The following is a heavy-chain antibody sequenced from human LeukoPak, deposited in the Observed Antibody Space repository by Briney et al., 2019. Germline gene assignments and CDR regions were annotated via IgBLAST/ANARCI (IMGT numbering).Heavy chain of an antibody. CDR3: ARSSFLWFGELSEFDY. CDR2: IYSGGST. CDR1: GFTVSSNY. V-gene: IGHV3-66*01. Sequence: GGSLRLSCAASGFTVSSNYMSWVRQAPGKGLEWVSVIYSGGSTYYADSVKGRFTISRDNSKNTLYLQMNSLRAEDTAVYYCARSSFLWFGELSEFDYWGQGTLATVSS. J-gene: IGHJ4*02. D-gene: IGHD3-10*01.